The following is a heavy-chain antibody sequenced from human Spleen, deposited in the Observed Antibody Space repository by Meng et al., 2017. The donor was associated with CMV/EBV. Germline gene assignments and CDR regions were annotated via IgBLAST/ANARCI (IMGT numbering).Heavy chain of an antibody. D-gene: IGHD3-16*01. CDR1: GGSFSGYY. CDR2: SNHSGST. Sequence: SETLSLTCAVYGGSFSGYYWSWIRQSPGKGLQWIGESNHSGSTNYNPSLKSRVTISVDTSKNQFSLKLSSVTAADTATYYCARVAVTYYDQGPDFFDYWGLGTLVTVSS. J-gene: IGHJ4*02. CDR3: ARVAVTYYDQGPDFFDY. V-gene: IGHV4-34*01.